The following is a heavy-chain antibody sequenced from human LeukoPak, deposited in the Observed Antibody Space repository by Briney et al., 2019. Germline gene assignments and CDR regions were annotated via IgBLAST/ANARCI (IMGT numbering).Heavy chain of an antibody. V-gene: IGHV1-2*02. J-gene: IGHJ4*02. CDR2: INPNSCGT. CDR3: ARARYYDSSGYYGPTDY. CDR1: GYTFTGYY. Sequence: ASVKVSCKASGYTFTGYYMHWVRQAPGQGLEWMGWINPNSCGTNYAQKFQGRVTMTRDTSISTAYMELSRLRSDDTAVYYCARARYYDSSGYYGPTDYWGQGTLVTVSS. D-gene: IGHD3-22*01.